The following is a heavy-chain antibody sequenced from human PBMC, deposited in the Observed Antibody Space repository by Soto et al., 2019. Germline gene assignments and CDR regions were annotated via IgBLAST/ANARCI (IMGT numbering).Heavy chain of an antibody. J-gene: IGHJ4*02. CDR3: ARDYCSSTSCYSGY. V-gene: IGHV1-69*08. D-gene: IGHD2-2*02. CDR1: GGTFSSYT. Sequence: QVQLVQSGAEVKKPGSSVKVSCKASGGTFSSYTISWVRQAPGQGLEWMGRIIPSLGIANYAQKFQGRVTITADKSTSTAYMELSSLRSEDTAVYYCARDYCSSTSCYSGYWGQGTLVTVSS. CDR2: IIPSLGIA.